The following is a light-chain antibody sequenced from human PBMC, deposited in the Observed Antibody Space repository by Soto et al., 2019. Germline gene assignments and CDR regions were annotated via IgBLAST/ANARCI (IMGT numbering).Light chain of an antibody. CDR2: EVS. Sequence: QSALTQPPSASGSPGQSVTISCTGTSSDVGGYNYVSWYQQHPGKAPKLIIYEVSERPSGVPDRFSGSKSGNTASLTVSGLQGEDGADYYCCSYADSNTFVFGTGTKVTVL. CDR3: CSYADSNTFV. J-gene: IGLJ1*01. V-gene: IGLV2-8*01. CDR1: SSDVGGYNY.